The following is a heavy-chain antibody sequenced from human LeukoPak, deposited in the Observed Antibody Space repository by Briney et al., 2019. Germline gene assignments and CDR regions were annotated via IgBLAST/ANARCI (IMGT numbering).Heavy chain of an antibody. CDR2: ISGSGGST. V-gene: IGHV3-23*01. D-gene: IGHD4-17*01. CDR3: AKGSDYGDYDVWDYFDY. CDR1: GFTFSSYA. J-gene: IGHJ4*02. Sequence: GRPLRLSCAASGFTFSSYAMHWVRQAPGKGLEWVSAISGSGGSTYYADSVKGRFTISRDNSKNTLYLQMNSLRAEDTAVYYCAKGSDYGDYDVWDYFDYWGQGTLVTVSS.